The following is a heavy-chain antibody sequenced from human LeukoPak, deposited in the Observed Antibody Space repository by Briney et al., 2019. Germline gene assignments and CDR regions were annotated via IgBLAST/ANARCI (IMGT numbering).Heavy chain of an antibody. D-gene: IGHD6-13*01. V-gene: IGHV3-20*01. J-gene: IGHJ4*02. CDR2: INWNGSST. Sequence: PGGSLRLSCAASGFTFDDYGMSWVRQAPGKGLEWVSGINWNGSSTGYADSVKGRFTISRDNAKNSLYLQINSLRAEDTASYHCARDGVAAAGTNFDYWGQGTLVTVSS. CDR1: GFTFDDYG. CDR3: ARDGVAAAGTNFDY.